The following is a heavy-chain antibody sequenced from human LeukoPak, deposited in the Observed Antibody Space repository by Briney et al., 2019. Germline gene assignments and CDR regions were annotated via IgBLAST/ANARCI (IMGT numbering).Heavy chain of an antibody. CDR1: GGSLSSGGYY. J-gene: IGHJ4*02. CDR2: IYYSGST. D-gene: IGHD3-10*01. V-gene: IGHV4-31*03. CDR3: ARAPYYYGSGSYYFGY. Sequence: PSQTLSLTCTVSGGSLSSGGYYWSWIRQHPGKGLEWIGYIYYSGSTYYNPSLKSRVTISVDTSKNQYSLKLSSVTAADTAVYYCARAPYYYGSGSYYFGYWGQGTLVSVSS.